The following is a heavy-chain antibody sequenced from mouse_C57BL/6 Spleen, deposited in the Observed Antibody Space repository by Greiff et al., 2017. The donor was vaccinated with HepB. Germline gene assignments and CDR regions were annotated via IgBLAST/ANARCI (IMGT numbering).Heavy chain of an antibody. J-gene: IGHJ2*01. D-gene: IGHD2-14*01. CDR3: ARGDRRIYYDY. CDR1: GYAFSSYW. Sequence: VKLQESGAELVKPGASVKISCKASGYAFSSYWMNWVKQRPGKGLEWIGQIYPGDGDTNYNGKFKGKATLTADKSSSTAYMQLSSLTSEDSAVYFCARGDRRIYYDYWGQGTTLTVSS. CDR2: IYPGDGDT. V-gene: IGHV1-80*01.